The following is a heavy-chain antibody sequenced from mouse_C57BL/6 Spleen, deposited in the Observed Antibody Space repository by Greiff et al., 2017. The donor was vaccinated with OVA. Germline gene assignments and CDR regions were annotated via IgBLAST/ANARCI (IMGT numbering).Heavy chain of an antibody. CDR1: GYTFTSYT. Sequence: QVQLKESGAELARPGASVKMSCKASGYTFTSYTMHWVKQRPGQGLEWIGYINPSSGYTKYNQKFKDKATLTADKSSSTAYMQLSSLTSEDSAVYHCARHPYGSSYDYYAMDYWGQGTSVTVSS. J-gene: IGHJ4*01. CDR3: ARHPYGSSYDYYAMDY. D-gene: IGHD1-1*01. V-gene: IGHV1-4*01. CDR2: INPSSGYT.